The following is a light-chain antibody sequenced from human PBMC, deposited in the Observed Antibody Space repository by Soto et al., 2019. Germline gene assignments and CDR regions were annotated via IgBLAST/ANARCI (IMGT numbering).Light chain of an antibody. CDR1: PPISSW. Sequence: DIQMTQSTSTLSASVGDRVTISCRAGPPISSWLAWYQQKPGKAHKLLIYKASTLKSGVPSRFSGSGSGTDFTLTISSLQPEEFATYYCQQSYSTPLTVGGGTKVDIK. CDR2: KAS. CDR3: QQSYSTPLT. V-gene: IGKV1-5*03. J-gene: IGKJ4*01.